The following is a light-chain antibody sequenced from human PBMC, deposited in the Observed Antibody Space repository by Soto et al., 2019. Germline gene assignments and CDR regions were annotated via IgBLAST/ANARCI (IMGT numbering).Light chain of an antibody. CDR2: GAS. J-gene: IGKJ1*01. CDR1: QSVSSN. V-gene: IGKV3-15*01. Sequence: EKVMTQSPATLSVSPGERAILSCRASQSVSSNLAWYQQKPGQAPRLLIYGASTRAIDIPARFSGSGSETEFTLTISSLQSEDCAGCYCHQYNNWARTFGQGTKGEIK. CDR3: HQYNNWART.